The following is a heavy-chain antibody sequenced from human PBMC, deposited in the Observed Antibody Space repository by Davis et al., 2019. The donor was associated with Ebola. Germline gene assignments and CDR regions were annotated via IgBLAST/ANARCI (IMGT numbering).Heavy chain of an antibody. Sequence: GESLKISCAASGFTFSSYAMHWVRQAPGKGLEWVAVISYDGSNKYYADSVKGRFTISRDNSKNTLYLQMNSLRAEDTAVYYCAKGTRLQLWGQGTLVTVSS. CDR1: GFTFSSYA. CDR2: ISYDGSNK. J-gene: IGHJ4*02. V-gene: IGHV3-30*04. CDR3: AKGTRLQL. D-gene: IGHD5-18*01.